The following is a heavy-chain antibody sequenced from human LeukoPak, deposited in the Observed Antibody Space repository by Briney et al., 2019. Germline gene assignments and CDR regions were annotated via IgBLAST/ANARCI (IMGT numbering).Heavy chain of an antibody. CDR3: ARPDYYASGSSDY. J-gene: IGHJ4*02. CDR2: IIPVVGIA. D-gene: IGHD3-10*01. V-gene: IGHV1-69*02. Sequence: IIPVVGIAKYAKKFQGRVTIRADKSTSPAYMELSSLTSEDTAVYYCARPDYYASGSSDYWGQGTLVTVSS.